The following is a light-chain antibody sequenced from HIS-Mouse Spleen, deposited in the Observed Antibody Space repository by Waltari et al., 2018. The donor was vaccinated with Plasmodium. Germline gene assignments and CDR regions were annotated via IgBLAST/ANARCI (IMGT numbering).Light chain of an antibody. J-gene: IGLJ2*01. CDR3: SSYTSSSTLV. V-gene: IGLV2-14*03. CDR2: DVI. Sequence: QSALTQPASVSGSPGQSITISCTGPSRDVGGYTIFPWYQQHPGKAPKLMIYDVINRPSGVSNRFSGSKSGNTASLTISGLQAEDEADYYCSSYTSSSTLVFGGGTKLTVL. CDR1: SRDVGGYTI.